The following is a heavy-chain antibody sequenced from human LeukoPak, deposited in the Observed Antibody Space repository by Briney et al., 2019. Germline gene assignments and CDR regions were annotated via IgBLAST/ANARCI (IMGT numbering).Heavy chain of an antibody. V-gene: IGHV1-3*01. J-gene: IGHJ4*02. Sequence: GASVKVSCKASGYTFTSYAMHWVRQAPGQRLEWMGWINAGNGNTKYSQKFQGRVIITRDTSASTAYMELSSLRSEDTAVYYCARDYYDSSGYYSIGYWGQGTLVTVSS. CDR2: INAGNGNT. CDR3: ARDYYDSSGYYSIGY. D-gene: IGHD3-22*01. CDR1: GYTFTSYA.